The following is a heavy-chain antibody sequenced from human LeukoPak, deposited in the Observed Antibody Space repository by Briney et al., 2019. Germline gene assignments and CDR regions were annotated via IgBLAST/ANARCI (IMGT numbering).Heavy chain of an antibody. Sequence: GGSLRLSCAASGFTFSSYAMSWVRQAPGKGLEWVSSISGSGDTIYYADSVKGRFTISRDNSKNTLYLQMNSLRAEDTAVYYCAKDAVVRGVIRFFFDYWGQGTLVTVSS. J-gene: IGHJ4*02. CDR2: ISGSGDTI. CDR1: GFTFSSYA. D-gene: IGHD3-10*01. CDR3: AKDAVVRGVIRFFFDY. V-gene: IGHV3-23*01.